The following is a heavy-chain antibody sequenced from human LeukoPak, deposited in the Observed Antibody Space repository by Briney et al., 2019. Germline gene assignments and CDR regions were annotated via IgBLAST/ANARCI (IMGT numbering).Heavy chain of an antibody. J-gene: IGHJ4*02. V-gene: IGHV4-34*01. CDR2: INHSGST. Sequence: PSETLSLTCAAYGGSFSGYYWSWIRQPPGKGLEWIGEINHSGSTNYIPSLKSRVTISVDTSKNQFSLKLSSVTAADTAVYYCARGRYSSGWYSYYFDYWGQGTLVTVSS. D-gene: IGHD6-19*01. CDR3: ARGRYSSGWYSYYFDY. CDR1: GGSFSGYY.